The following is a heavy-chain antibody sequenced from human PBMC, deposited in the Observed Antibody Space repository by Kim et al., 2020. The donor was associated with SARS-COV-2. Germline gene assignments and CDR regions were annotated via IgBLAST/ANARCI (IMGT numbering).Heavy chain of an antibody. CDR2: IYYSGST. J-gene: IGHJ5*02. V-gene: IGHV4-31*03. Sequence: SETLSLTCTVSGGSISSGGYYWSWIRQHQGKGLVWIGYIYYSGSTYYNPSLKSRVTISVDTSKNQFSLKLSSVTAADTAVYYCAIDFRQYSSGWSSPFDPWGQGTLVTVSS. CDR3: AIDFRQYSSGWSSPFDP. CDR1: GGSISSGGYY. D-gene: IGHD6-19*01.